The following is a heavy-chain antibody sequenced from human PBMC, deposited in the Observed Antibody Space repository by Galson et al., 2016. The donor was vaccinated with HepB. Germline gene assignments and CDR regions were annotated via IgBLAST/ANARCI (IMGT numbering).Heavy chain of an antibody. V-gene: IGHV3-7*01. CDR1: GFTFSSYW. D-gene: IGHD6-13*01. Sequence: SLRLSCAASGFTFSSYWMTWVRQTPGQGLEWVANIRRDATQKNYVDSVKGRFTISRDNVKKSLYLQMNSLRPEDTAVYYCARVREQQLLDAFDIWGQGTMVTVSS. CDR3: ARVREQQLLDAFDI. J-gene: IGHJ3*02. CDR2: IRRDATQK.